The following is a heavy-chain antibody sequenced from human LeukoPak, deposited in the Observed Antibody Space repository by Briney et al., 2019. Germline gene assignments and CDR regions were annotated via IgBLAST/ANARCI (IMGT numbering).Heavy chain of an antibody. Sequence: PSETLSLTCSVSGYSISSGYYWGWIRQPPGRGLEWIGYIYYSGDTNYNPSLKSRVTISVDTSKNQLSLKLSSVTTADTAVYYCARGPYGSGISNWFDPWGQGTLVIVSS. J-gene: IGHJ5*02. CDR1: GYSISSGYY. V-gene: IGHV4-61*01. D-gene: IGHD3-10*01. CDR3: ARGPYGSGISNWFDP. CDR2: IYYSGDT.